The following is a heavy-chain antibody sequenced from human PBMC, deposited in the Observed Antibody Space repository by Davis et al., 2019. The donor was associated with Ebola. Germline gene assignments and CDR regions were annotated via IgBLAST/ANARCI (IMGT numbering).Heavy chain of an antibody. D-gene: IGHD6-19*01. Sequence: AASVKVSCKASGYTFISYGVSWVRQAPGQGLEWMGWISTFNGNTHYAQKFQGRATMTTDTSTSTAYMELSSLRSEDTAVYYCARDSSGWYVFDYWGQGTLVTVSS. CDR2: ISTFNGNT. CDR3: ARDSSGWYVFDY. CDR1: GYTFISYG. V-gene: IGHV1-18*01. J-gene: IGHJ4*02.